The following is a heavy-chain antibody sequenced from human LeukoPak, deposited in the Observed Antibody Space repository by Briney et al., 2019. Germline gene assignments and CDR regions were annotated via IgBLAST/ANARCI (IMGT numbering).Heavy chain of an antibody. CDR1: GGSFSSRNYY. Sequence: PSQTLSLTCTVSGGSFSSRNYYWNWIRQPPGKGLEWIGRIYTSGSTNYNPSLKSRVTISVDTSKNQFSLKLSSVTAADTAVYYCARGQGHRNLAAAGKLLYYYYMDVWGKGTTVTVSS. D-gene: IGHD6-13*01. CDR2: IYTSGST. V-gene: IGHV4-61*02. CDR3: ARGQGHRNLAAAGKLLYYYYMDV. J-gene: IGHJ6*03.